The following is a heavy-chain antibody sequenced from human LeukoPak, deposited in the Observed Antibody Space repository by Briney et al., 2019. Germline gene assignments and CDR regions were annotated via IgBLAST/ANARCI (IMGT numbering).Heavy chain of an antibody. D-gene: IGHD3-3*01. V-gene: IGHV1-69*05. J-gene: IGHJ4*02. CDR3: ARHTIFGVVISGMDY. CDR2: IIPIFGTA. Sequence: SVKVSCKASGGTFSSYAISWVRQAPGQGLEWMGGIIPIFGTANYAQKFQGRVTITTDESTSAAYMELSSLRSEDTAVYYCARHTIFGVVISGMDYWGQGTLVTVSS. CDR1: GGTFSSYA.